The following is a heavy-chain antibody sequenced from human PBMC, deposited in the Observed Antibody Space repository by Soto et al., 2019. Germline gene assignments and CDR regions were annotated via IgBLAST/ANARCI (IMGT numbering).Heavy chain of an antibody. CDR1: GFTFTNYP. CDR3: AKRPLKFEGSYFDY. CDR2: ISGSGGST. V-gene: IGHV3-23*01. D-gene: IGHD3-10*01. Sequence: EEQVLDSGRGLVQPGGSLRLFCAASGFTFTNYPMAWVRQAPAKGLEWVSTISGSGGSTFYADSVKGRFTISRDNSKNTVYLQMNSLRVEDTAVYYCAKRPLKFEGSYFDYWGQGTLVTVSS. J-gene: IGHJ4*02.